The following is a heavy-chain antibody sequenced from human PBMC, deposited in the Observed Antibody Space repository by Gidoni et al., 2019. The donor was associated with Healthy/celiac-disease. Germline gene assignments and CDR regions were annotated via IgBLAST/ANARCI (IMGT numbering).Heavy chain of an antibody. CDR1: AFTFSDYY. Sequence: QVQLVESGGGLVQPGGSLRLSCAASAFTFSDYYMSWIRQAPGKGLEWVSYISSSSSYTNYADSVKGRFTISRDNAKNSLYLQMNSLRAEDTAVYYCARTSGYDYGEDYWGQGTLVTVSS. CDR2: ISSSSSYT. J-gene: IGHJ4*02. V-gene: IGHV3-11*06. CDR3: ARTSGYDYGEDY. D-gene: IGHD5-12*01.